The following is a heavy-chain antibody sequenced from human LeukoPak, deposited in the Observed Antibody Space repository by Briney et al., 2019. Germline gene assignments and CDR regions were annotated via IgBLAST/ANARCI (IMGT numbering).Heavy chain of an antibody. CDR1: GFTVSSSY. J-gene: IGHJ6*02. D-gene: IGHD1-26*01. V-gene: IGHV3-53*01. CDR2: IYSEGTT. CDR3: ARESRLRRENYYYGLDV. Sequence: GGSLRLSCTGSGFTVSSSYMSWVRRAPGKGLEWVSLIYSEGTTYYADSVKGRFTISRDTSKNTFYLQMNSLRADDTAAYYCARESRLRRENYYYGLDVWGQGTTVTVSS.